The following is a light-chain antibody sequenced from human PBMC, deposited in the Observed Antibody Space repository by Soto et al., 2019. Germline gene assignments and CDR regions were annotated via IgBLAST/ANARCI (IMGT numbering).Light chain of an antibody. CDR2: EVN. Sequence: QSALTQPASVSGSPGQSITISFTCTSSDVGSYGLVSWYQHHSGKAPKIIIYEVNKRPSGISDRFSGFKSRNTASLTISCLHAEDEDDYFCCSFVRTNGLLFGGGTKLTVL. CDR3: CSFVRTNGLL. V-gene: IGLV2-23*02. CDR1: SSDVGSYGL. J-gene: IGLJ2*01.